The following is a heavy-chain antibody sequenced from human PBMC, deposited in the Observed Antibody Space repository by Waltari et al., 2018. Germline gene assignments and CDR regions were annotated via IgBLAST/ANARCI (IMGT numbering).Heavy chain of an antibody. CDR2: IIPILGIA. J-gene: IGHJ3*02. CDR1: GGTFSSYA. Sequence: QVQLVQSGAAVTKPGSSVKVSCKASGGTFSSYALSWVRQAPGQGLEWMGGIIPILGIANYEQKFQGRVTITADKSTSTAYMELSSLRSEDTAVYYCARLPHGGERAFDIWGQGTMVTVSS. D-gene: IGHD2-21*01. CDR3: ARLPHGGERAFDI. V-gene: IGHV1-69*10.